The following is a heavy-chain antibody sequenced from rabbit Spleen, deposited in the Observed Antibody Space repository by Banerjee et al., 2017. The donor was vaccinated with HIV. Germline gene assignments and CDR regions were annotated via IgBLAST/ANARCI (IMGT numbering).Heavy chain of an antibody. D-gene: IGHD8-1*01. V-gene: IGHV1S40*01. CDR1: GISFSNNDY. J-gene: IGHJ6*01. Sequence: QSLEESGGDLVKPGASPTLTCTASGISFSNNDYMCWVRQAPGKGLEWISCIAGSGSGFTYSATWATGRFTRSKTSSTTVTLQMTSLTVADTATYFCARDTGSSFSSYGMDLWGQGTLVTVS. CDR3: ARDTGSSFSSYGMDL. CDR2: IAGSGSGFT.